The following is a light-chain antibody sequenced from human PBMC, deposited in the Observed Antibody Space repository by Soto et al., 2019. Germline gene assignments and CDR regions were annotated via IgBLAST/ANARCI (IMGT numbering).Light chain of an antibody. J-gene: IGLJ1*01. CDR3: SSYTSSSTLV. CDR2: DVT. CDR1: SSDVGHYNY. Sequence: QSALTQPACVSGSPGQSITISCTGTSSDVGHYNYVSWYQQHPGKAPKVMIYDVTNRPSGVSNRFSGSKSGNTASLTISGLQAEDEADYHCSSYTSSSTLVFGTGTKLTVL. V-gene: IGLV2-14*01.